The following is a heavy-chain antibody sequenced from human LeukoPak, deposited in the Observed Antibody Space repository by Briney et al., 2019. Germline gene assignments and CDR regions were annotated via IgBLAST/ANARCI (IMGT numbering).Heavy chain of an antibody. CDR1: GGSMSNYY. CDR3: ARHISGAATLD. Sequence: PSETLSLTCTVSGGSMSNYYGSWIRQPPGKGLEWTAYIYYPGSTYYNPSLKSRVTMSVDTSKNQFSLSLSSVTAADTAIYYCARHISGAATLDWGQGTLVTVSS. J-gene: IGHJ4*02. D-gene: IGHD3-3*02. CDR2: IYYPGST. V-gene: IGHV4-59*08.